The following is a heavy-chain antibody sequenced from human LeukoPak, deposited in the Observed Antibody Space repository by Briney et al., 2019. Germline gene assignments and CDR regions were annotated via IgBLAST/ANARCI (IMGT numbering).Heavy chain of an antibody. CDR3: AKVAGSYQSYYFDY. J-gene: IGHJ4*02. CDR1: GFTFSSYD. Sequence: GGSLRLSCAASGFTFSSYDMHWVRQPTGKGLEWVSAISGSGGSTCYADSVKGWFTISRDNSKNTLYLQMNSLRAEDTAVYYCAKVAGSYQSYYFDYWGQGTLVTVSS. CDR2: ISGSGGST. D-gene: IGHD3-10*01. V-gene: IGHV3-23*01.